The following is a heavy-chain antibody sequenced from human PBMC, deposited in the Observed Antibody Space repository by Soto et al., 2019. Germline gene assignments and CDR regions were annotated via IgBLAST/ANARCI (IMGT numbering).Heavy chain of an antibody. V-gene: IGHV3-23*01. Sequence: PGGSLRLSCEASGFPFNTYAMTWFRQVPGMGLEWVSTTSIGGNTDFAESVRGRFTVSRDNSKNILYLQMTNLRAEDAAFYFCAKDLRPGLIVPTKSGFDPWGQGTRVTVSS. D-gene: IGHD2-21*01. CDR1: GFPFNTYA. CDR3: AKDLRPGLIVPTKSGFDP. CDR2: TSIGGNT. J-gene: IGHJ5*02.